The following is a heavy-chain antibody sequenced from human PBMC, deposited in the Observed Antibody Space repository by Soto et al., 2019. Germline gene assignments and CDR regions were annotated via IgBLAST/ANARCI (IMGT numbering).Heavy chain of an antibody. Sequence: LETLPLTCTVSGGSISSYYWSWIRQPTRKGLEWIGYIYYSGSTNYNPSLKSRVTISVDTSKNQFSLKLSSVTAADTAVYYCASLSGYDRYYYYYYMDVWGKGTTVTVSS. D-gene: IGHD5-12*01. CDR3: ASLSGYDRYYYYYYMDV. CDR2: IYYSGST. J-gene: IGHJ6*03. V-gene: IGHV4-59*08. CDR1: GGSISSYY.